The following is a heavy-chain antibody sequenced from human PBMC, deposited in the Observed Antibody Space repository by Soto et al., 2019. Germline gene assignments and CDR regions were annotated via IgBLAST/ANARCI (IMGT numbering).Heavy chain of an antibody. D-gene: IGHD1-20*01. V-gene: IGHV4-34*01. Sequence: ASETLSLTCAVYGGSFSGYYWSWIRQPPGKGLEWIGEINHSGSTNYNPSLKSRVTISVDTSKNQFSLKLSSVTAADTAVYYCARERYNDLFDYWGQGTLVTVSS. CDR1: GGSFSGYY. CDR3: ARERYNDLFDY. J-gene: IGHJ4*02. CDR2: INHSGST.